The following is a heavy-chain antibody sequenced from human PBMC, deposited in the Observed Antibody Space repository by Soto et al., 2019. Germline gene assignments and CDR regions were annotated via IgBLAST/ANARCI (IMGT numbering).Heavy chain of an antibody. CDR2: IIPIFGTA. J-gene: IGHJ6*02. D-gene: IGHD6-19*01. CDR3: AKVRYSSPMGYYYGMDV. CDR1: RVTFSKFI. V-gene: IGHV1-69*01. Sequence: QVQLEQSGGEVKKPGSSVKVSCKASRVTFSKFIVTWVRQAPVLGLEWGGGIIPIFGTANYAQKFQGRVTITADGSTRTSYMEVNNLRSEDTAVYYCAKVRYSSPMGYYYGMDVWGQGTTVTVSS.